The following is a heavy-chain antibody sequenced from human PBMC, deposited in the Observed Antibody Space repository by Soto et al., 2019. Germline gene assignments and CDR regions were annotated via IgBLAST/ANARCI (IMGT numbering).Heavy chain of an antibody. CDR2: IYWDADK. CDR1: GFSLTTSGVG. D-gene: IGHD1-7*01. CDR3: AHRLTLNSDWNYGRFDY. Sequence: QITLKESGPALVKPTQTLTLTCTFSGFSLTTSGVGVGWIRQLPGKALEWLALIYWDADKRYCPSLRNRLTITQDISKNQVVLTMTNMDSVDTATYFCAHRLTLNSDWNYGRFDYWGQGILVTVSS. J-gene: IGHJ4*02. V-gene: IGHV2-5*02.